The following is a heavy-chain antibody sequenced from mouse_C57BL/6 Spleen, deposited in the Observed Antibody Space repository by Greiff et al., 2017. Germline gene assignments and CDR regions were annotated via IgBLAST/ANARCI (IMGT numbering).Heavy chain of an antibody. CDR3: ARGGFYYAMDY. J-gene: IGHJ4*01. CDR1: GFTFSDYG. V-gene: IGHV5-17*01. CDR2: ISSGSSTI. Sequence: EVKLVESGGGLVKPGGSLKLSCAASGFTFSDYGMHWVRQAPEKGLEWVAYISSGSSTIYYADTVKGRFTLSRDNAKNTLFLQMTSLRSEDTAMYYCARGGFYYAMDYWGQGTSVTVSS.